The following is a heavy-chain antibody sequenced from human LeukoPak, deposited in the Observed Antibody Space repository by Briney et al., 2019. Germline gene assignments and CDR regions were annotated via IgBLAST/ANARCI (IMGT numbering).Heavy chain of an antibody. CDR2: ISYSGTP. CDR3: ARDRYGDYEDY. J-gene: IGHJ4*02. CDR1: GGSINTANYY. V-gene: IGHV4-30-4*08. D-gene: IGHD4-17*01. Sequence: SQTLSLTCNVSGGSINTANYYWTWIRQPPGKGLEWIGYISYSGTPYYNPSLNSRVTISLDTSKNQFSLILNSVTAADTAMYYCARDRYGDYEDYWGQGTLVTVSS.